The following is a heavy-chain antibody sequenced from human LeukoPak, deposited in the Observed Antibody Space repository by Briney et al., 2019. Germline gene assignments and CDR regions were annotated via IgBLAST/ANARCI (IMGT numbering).Heavy chain of an antibody. CDR2: IYYSGST. Sequence: SSETLSLTCTVSGGSISSSSYYWGWIRQPPGKGLEWIGSIYYSGSTYYNPSLKSRVTISVDTSKNQFSLKLSSVTAADTAVYYCAELGITMIGGVWGKGTTVTISS. V-gene: IGHV4-39*01. CDR1: GGSISSSSYY. D-gene: IGHD3-10*02. CDR3: AELGITMIGGV. J-gene: IGHJ6*04.